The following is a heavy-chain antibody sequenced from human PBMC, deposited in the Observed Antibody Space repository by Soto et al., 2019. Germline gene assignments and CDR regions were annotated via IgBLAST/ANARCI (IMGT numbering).Heavy chain of an antibody. CDR3: ARGGHVVVVTAALDY. J-gene: IGHJ4*02. D-gene: IGHD2-21*02. CDR1: GDTFTDYY. Sequence: QVQLMQSGAEVKKPGASVKVSCKASGDTFTDYYIHWVRQAPGQGLEWMGTVNPSGGHTTYAQHFLGRVTMTRDTYTSTLYMERTSLTSDATAIYYCARGGHVVVVTAALDYWGQGTLVTVSS. CDR2: VNPSGGHT. V-gene: IGHV1-46*01.